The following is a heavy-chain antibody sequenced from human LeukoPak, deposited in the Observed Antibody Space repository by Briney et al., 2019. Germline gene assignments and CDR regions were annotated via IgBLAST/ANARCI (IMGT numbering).Heavy chain of an antibody. CDR1: GFTFSTYA. CDR2: LSGSGDGT. D-gene: IGHD3-10*01. V-gene: IGHV3-23*01. CDR3: ASQVWGWVRGVISY. Sequence: GGSLRLSCAASGFTFSTYAMSWVRQAPGRGLEWVSSLSGSGDGTYYADSVKGRFTISRANSENTLYLQMNSLRAEDTALYYCASQVWGWVRGVISYWGQGTLVTVSS. J-gene: IGHJ4*02.